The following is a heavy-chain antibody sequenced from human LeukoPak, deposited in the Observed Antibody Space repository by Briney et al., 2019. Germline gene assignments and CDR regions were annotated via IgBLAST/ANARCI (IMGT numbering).Heavy chain of an antibody. J-gene: IGHJ4*02. V-gene: IGHV3-30*18. CDR2: ISYDGSNK. D-gene: IGHD4-17*01. CDR1: GFTVSSYG. Sequence: GGSLRLSCAASGFTVSSYGMHWVRQAPGKGLEWVAVISYDGSNKYYADSVKGRFTISRDNSKNTLYLQMNSLRAEDTAVYYCAKHAVTTVTTAPFDYWGQGTLVTVSS. CDR3: AKHAVTTVTTAPFDY.